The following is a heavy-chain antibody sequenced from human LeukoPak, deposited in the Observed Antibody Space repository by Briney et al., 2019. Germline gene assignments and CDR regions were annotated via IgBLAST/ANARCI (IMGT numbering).Heavy chain of an antibody. J-gene: IGHJ4*02. D-gene: IGHD6-19*01. CDR2: IYSGGST. CDR3: ARGFAYSSGWSDY. V-gene: IGHV3-66*01. Sequence: PGGSLRLSCAASGFTVSSNYMSWVRQAPGKGLEWVSVIYSGGSTYYADSVKGRFTISRDNSKNTLYLQMNSLRAEDTAVYHCARGFAYSSGWSDYWGQGTLVTVSS. CDR1: GFTVSSNY.